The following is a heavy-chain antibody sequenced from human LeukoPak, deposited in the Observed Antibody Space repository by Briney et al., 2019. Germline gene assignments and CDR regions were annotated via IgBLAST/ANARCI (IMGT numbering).Heavy chain of an antibody. J-gene: IGHJ4*02. D-gene: IGHD1-1*01. Sequence: GGSLRLSCKVSGFAVSSNYMSWVRQAPGKGLEWVSIIHSVGDAFYADSVKGRFTISRDNSNNMVYLQMNSLTVEDTAVYYCARQGTGLDYWGQGTLVIVSS. CDR3: ARQGTGLDY. CDR2: IHSVGDA. V-gene: IGHV3-53*01. CDR1: GFAVSSNY.